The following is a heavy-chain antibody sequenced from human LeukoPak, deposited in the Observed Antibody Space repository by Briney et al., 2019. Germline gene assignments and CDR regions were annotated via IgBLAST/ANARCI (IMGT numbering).Heavy chain of an antibody. CDR3: ANWRDYFHAFDI. Sequence: GGSLRLSCAASGFTVSGDYMGWVRQAPGKGLEWVSAISGSGGSTYYADSVKGRFTISRDNSKNTLYLQMNSLRAEDTAVYYCANWRDYFHAFDIWGQGTMVTVSS. J-gene: IGHJ3*02. CDR1: GFTVSGDY. D-gene: IGHD3-10*01. CDR2: ISGSGGST. V-gene: IGHV3-23*01.